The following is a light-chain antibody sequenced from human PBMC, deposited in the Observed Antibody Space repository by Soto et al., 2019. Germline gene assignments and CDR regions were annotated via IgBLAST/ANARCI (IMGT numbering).Light chain of an antibody. J-gene: IGKJ1*01. CDR1: QTISGW. V-gene: IGKV1-5*01. Sequence: DIQMTQSPSTLSASVGDTVTITCRASQTISGWLAWYQQRPGKAPNLLILDASTLESGVPSRFSGSGSRTTFTLTISSLQSDDFATYYCLQYNGYYRTFGQGTKVEIK. CDR2: DAS. CDR3: LQYNGYYRT.